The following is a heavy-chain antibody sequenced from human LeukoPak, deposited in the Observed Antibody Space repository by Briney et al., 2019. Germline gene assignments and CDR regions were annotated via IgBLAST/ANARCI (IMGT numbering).Heavy chain of an antibody. Sequence: QAGGSLRLSCAASGFTFSSYAMHWVRQAPGKGLGWVAVISYDGSNKYYADSVKGRFTISRDNSKNTLYLQMNSLRAEDTAVYYCARDRKWLRNYFDYWGQGTLVTVSS. CDR3: ARDRKWLRNYFDY. CDR2: ISYDGSNK. J-gene: IGHJ4*02. CDR1: GFTFSSYA. D-gene: IGHD5-12*01. V-gene: IGHV3-30-3*01.